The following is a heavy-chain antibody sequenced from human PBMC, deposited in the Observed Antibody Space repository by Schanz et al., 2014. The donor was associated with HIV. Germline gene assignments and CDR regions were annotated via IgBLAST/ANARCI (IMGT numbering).Heavy chain of an antibody. CDR2: ISNEGRNK. CDR3: AKPEYDSRGNSQSHFDY. J-gene: IGHJ4*02. Sequence: QVQLVESGGGVVQPGRSLRLSCAASGFTFDNYGMHWVRQAPGKGVEWGAVISNEGRNKYYADSVKGRFTISRDNSKNTLYLQMKSLRAEDTAVYYCAKPEYDSRGNSQSHFDYWGQGTLVTVSS. V-gene: IGHV3-30*18. D-gene: IGHD3-22*01. CDR1: GFTFDNYG.